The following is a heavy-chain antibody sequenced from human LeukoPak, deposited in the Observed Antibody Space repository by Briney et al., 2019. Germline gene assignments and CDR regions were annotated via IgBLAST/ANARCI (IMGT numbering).Heavy chain of an antibody. V-gene: IGHV3-11*01. D-gene: IGHD3-22*01. CDR2: ISSSGSTI. CDR1: GFTFSDYY. Sequence: GGSLRLSCAASGFTFSDYYMSWIRQAPEEGLEWVSYISSSGSTIYYTDSVKGRFTISRDSAKNSLYLQMNSLRAEDTAVYYCARDLTYYYDTALGYWGQGTLVTVSS. CDR3: ARDLTYYYDTALGY. J-gene: IGHJ4*02.